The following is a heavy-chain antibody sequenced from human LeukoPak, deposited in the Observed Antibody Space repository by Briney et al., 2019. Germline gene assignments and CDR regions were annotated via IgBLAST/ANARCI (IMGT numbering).Heavy chain of an antibody. CDR1: GYSVSSGYY. J-gene: IGHJ3*02. V-gene: IGHV4-38-2*02. Sequence: SETLSLTCTVSGYSVSSGYYWGWILQPPGKGLEWIGSIYHSGSTYYNPSLKSRVTISVDTSKNQFSLKVSSVTAADTAVYYCARDGYSSTWYADAFDIWGQGTMVTVSS. CDR3: ARDGYSSTWYADAFDI. D-gene: IGHD6-13*01. CDR2: IYHSGST.